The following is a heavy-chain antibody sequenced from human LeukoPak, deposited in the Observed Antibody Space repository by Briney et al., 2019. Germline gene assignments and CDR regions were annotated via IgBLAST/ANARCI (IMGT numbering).Heavy chain of an antibody. CDR1: GGSISSYY. Sequence: PSETLSLTCTVSGGSISSYYWSWIRQPPGKGLEWIGYIYYSGSTNYNPSLKSRVTISVDTSKNQFSLKLSSVTAADTAVYYCAKGTGGQILTGYDAFDIWGQGTMVTVSP. D-gene: IGHD3-9*01. V-gene: IGHV4-59*01. J-gene: IGHJ3*02. CDR3: AKGTGGQILTGYDAFDI. CDR2: IYYSGST.